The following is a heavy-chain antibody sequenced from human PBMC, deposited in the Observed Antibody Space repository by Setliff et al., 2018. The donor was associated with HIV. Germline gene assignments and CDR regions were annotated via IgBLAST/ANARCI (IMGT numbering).Heavy chain of an antibody. CDR1: GYTFTGYF. J-gene: IGHJ1*01. Sequence: GASVKVSCKASGYTFTGYFIHWVRQAPGQGLEWMGRINPNTGDTTYAQKFQGRVTMTRDTSTSTVYMELSSLRSEDTAVYYCARDPAPSSSASYFQHWGQGTPVTVSS. V-gene: IGHV1-2*06. CDR2: INPNTGDT. CDR3: ARDPAPSSSASYFQH. D-gene: IGHD6-6*01.